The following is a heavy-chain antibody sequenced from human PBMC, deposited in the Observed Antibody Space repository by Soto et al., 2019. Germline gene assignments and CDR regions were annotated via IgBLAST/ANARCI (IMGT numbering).Heavy chain of an antibody. CDR2: IYPGDSDT. CDR1: GYFFTNYW. CDR3: ASRRGVGESLGMDV. J-gene: IGHJ6*02. V-gene: IGHV5-51*01. Sequence: PXESLRMSCAGAGYFFTNYWIAWVRQMPGKGLEWMGIIYPGDSDTRYSPSFQGQVTISADKSISTDKSSSTAYLQWSSLQASDTDIYYCASRRGVGESLGMDVWGQGTKVTVYS. D-gene: IGHD1-26*01.